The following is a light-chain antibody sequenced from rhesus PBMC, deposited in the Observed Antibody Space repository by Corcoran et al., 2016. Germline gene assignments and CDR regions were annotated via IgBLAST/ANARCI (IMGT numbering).Light chain of an antibody. V-gene: IGKV1S15*01. CDR2: YAS. J-gene: IGKJ2*01. Sequence: DIQMTQSPSSLSASVGDTVTITCRASQGISNNLAWYQQKTGKVPKLLIYYASTLQSGVHSRFSGSGSGSDFTLPISSVQPEDFATYYCQHGYGTPYSFGQGTKVKIK. CDR3: QHGYGTPYS. CDR1: QGISNN.